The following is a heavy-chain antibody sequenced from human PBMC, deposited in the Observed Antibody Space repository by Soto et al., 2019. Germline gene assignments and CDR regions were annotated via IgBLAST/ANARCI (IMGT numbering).Heavy chain of an antibody. Sequence: QVQLVQSGAEVQKPGSSVKVSCKASGDTFSFYSINWVRQAPGLGLEWMGRINPILRMSNYAQRFQGRVTMTADKSTSTAYMELSSLRSEDTAMYYCASSYGAGYRAFDYWGQGALVTVSS. CDR1: GDTFSFYS. V-gene: IGHV1-69*02. D-gene: IGHD3-10*01. CDR2: INPILRMS. J-gene: IGHJ4*02. CDR3: ASSYGAGYRAFDY.